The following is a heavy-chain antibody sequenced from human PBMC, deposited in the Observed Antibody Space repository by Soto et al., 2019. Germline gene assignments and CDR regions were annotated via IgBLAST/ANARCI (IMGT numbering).Heavy chain of an antibody. Sequence: GGSMILSCAASGFTFSSYSMSWVRQAPGKGLEWVSAISGSGGSTYYADSVKGRFTISRDNSKNTLYLQMNSRRAEDRAVYYCAKVSLLLWLGELFEHYYGMDVWGQGTRVTVSS. D-gene: IGHD3-10*01. CDR1: GFTFSSYS. J-gene: IGHJ6*02. V-gene: IGHV3-23*01. CDR2: ISGSGGST. CDR3: AKVSLLLWLGELFEHYYGMDV.